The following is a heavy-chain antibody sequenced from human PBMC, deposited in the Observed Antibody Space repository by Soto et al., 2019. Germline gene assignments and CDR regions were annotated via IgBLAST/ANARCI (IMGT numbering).Heavy chain of an antibody. J-gene: IGHJ5*01. V-gene: IGHV4-59*11. CDR2: IYYTGLT. D-gene: IGHD3-10*01. CDR1: GGSIISHH. CDR3: ARGVWGGLGSYPDLDWFDS. Sequence: SETLSLTCTVSGGSIISHHWSWIRQPPGKGLEYIGYIYYTGLTNYNPSVQGRVTISVDTLKNQFCLRLTSVSAADTDVYYCARGVWGGLGSYPDLDWFDSWGQGDLVTVSS.